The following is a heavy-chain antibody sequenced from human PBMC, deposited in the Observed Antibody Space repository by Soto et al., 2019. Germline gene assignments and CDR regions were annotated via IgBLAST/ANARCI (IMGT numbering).Heavy chain of an antibody. V-gene: IGHV4-39*01. J-gene: IGHJ5*02. CDR1: GGSISSSSYY. CDR3: ARQSSGWYNWFDP. D-gene: IGHD6-19*01. Sequence: QLQLQESGPGLVKPSETLSLTCSVSGGSISSSSYYWGWIRQPPGKGLEWIGSIYYSGSIYSNPSLKSLVTISVDTSKNQFSLKLSSVTAAETAVYYCARQSSGWYNWFDPWGQGTLVTVSS. CDR2: IYYSGSI.